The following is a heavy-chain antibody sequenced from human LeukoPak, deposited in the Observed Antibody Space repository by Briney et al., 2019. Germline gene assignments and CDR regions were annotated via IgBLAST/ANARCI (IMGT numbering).Heavy chain of an antibody. V-gene: IGHV4-34*01. CDR3: SRGLDGYNLDY. Sequence: SGTLSLTCAVYGGSFSGYYWSWIRQPPGKGLEWIGEINHSGSTNYNPSLKSRVPISVDTSKNHFSLMLSSVTPAGTALCYFSRGLDGYNLDYWGQETLVTVSS. CDR1: GGSFSGYY. D-gene: IGHD5-24*01. J-gene: IGHJ4*02. CDR2: INHSGST.